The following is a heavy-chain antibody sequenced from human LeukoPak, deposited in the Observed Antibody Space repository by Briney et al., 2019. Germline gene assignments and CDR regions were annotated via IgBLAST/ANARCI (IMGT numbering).Heavy chain of an antibody. Sequence: GGSLRLSCAASGFTFSSYSMNWVRQAPGKGLEWVSSISSSSSYIYYADLVKGRFTISRDNAKNSLYLQMNSLRAEDTAVYYCARELATGTIDYWGQGTLVTVSS. D-gene: IGHD1-7*01. CDR2: ISSSSSYI. CDR3: ARELATGTIDY. V-gene: IGHV3-21*01. J-gene: IGHJ4*02. CDR1: GFTFSSYS.